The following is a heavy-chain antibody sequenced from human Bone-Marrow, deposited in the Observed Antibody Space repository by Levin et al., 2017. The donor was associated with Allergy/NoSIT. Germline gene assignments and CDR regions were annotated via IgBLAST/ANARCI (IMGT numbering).Heavy chain of an antibody. CDR3: ARNSGSCNSCGY. Sequence: GSLRLSCAASGFTVSNHYMSWVRQAPGKGLEWVSLIYSDGSTRFADSVKGRFTISRDSSKNTLYLQMNSLRAEDTAVYYCARNSGSCNSCGYWGQGTLVTVSS. CDR1: GFTVSNHY. V-gene: IGHV3-66*01. CDR2: IYSDGST. D-gene: IGHD2-21*01. J-gene: IGHJ4*02.